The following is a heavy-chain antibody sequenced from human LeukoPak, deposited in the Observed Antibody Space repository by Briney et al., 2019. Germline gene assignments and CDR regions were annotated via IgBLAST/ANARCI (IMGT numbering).Heavy chain of an antibody. V-gene: IGHV3-74*01. D-gene: IGHD2-15*01. J-gene: IGHJ4*02. CDR3: ARPSLGYSFDY. CDR2: INTDGTTT. Sequence: PGGSLRLSCAASGFTFRSYWMDWVRQAPGKGLVWVSHINTDGTTTSYADSVKGRFTISRDNAKNTLYLQMNSLRAEDTAVYYCARPSLGYSFDYWGLGTLVTVSS. CDR1: GFTFRSYW.